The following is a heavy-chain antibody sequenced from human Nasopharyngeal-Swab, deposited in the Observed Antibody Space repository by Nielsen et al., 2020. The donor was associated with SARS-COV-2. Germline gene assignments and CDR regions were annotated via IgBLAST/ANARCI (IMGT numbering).Heavy chain of an antibody. CDR2: ISYDGSNK. D-gene: IGHD1-26*01. Sequence: GGSLRLSCAASGFTFSSYGMHWVRQAPGKGLEWVAVISYDGSNKYYADSVKGRFTISRDNSKNTLYLQMNSLRAEDTAVYYCAKVFDSAWATGAFDIWGQGTMVTVPS. CDR1: GFTFSSYG. CDR3: AKVFDSAWATGAFDI. J-gene: IGHJ3*02. V-gene: IGHV3-30*18.